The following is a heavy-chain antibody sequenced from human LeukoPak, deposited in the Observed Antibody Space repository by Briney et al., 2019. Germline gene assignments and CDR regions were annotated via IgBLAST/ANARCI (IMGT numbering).Heavy chain of an antibody. CDR3: ARGLAAAGLYYYYGMDV. V-gene: IGHV1-24*01. CDR2: FDPEDGET. J-gene: IGHJ6*02. D-gene: IGHD6-13*01. Sequence: GASVKVSCKVSGYTLTELSMHWVRQAPGKGLEWMGGFDPEDGETIYAQKFQGRVAITRDTSASTAYMELSSLRSEDTAVYYCARGLAAAGLYYYYGMDVWGQGTTVTVSS. CDR1: GYTLTELS.